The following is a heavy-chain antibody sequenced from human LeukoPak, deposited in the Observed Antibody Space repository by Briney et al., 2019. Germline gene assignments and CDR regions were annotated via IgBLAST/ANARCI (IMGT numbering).Heavy chain of an antibody. J-gene: IGHJ5*02. CDR1: GFTFSTYW. V-gene: IGHV3-23*01. Sequence: GGSLRLSCAASGFTFSTYWMSWVRQAPGKGLEWVSAISGSGGSTYYADSVKGRFTISRDNSKNTLYLQMNSLRAEDTAVYYCAKDPEITFGGVIVITWFDPWGQGALVTVSS. CDR3: AKDPEITFGGVIVITWFDP. CDR2: ISGSGGST. D-gene: IGHD3-16*02.